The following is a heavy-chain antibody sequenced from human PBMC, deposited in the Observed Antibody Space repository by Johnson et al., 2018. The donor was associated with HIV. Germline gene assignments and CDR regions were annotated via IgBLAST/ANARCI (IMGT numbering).Heavy chain of an antibody. D-gene: IGHD3-16*01. J-gene: IGHJ3*02. CDR3: TRDIMADTALDPGFAFDI. V-gene: IGHV3-30*04. CDR2: VSFDTINK. CDR1: GFTFSRYA. Sequence: QVQLVESGGGVVQPGRSLRVSCAASGFTFSRYAMHWVRQAPGKGPEWVAVVSFDTINKDYADSVKGRFTISRDNSKNTLYLQMNSLRAGDTALYYCTRDIMADTALDPGFAFDIWGQGTMVTVSS.